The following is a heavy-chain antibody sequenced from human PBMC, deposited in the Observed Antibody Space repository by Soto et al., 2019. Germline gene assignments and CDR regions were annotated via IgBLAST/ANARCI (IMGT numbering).Heavy chain of an antibody. J-gene: IGHJ3*02. CDR1: GGSISSGGYY. Sequence: PSETQSLTCTVSGGSISSGGYYWSWIRQHPGKGLEWIGYIYYSGSTYYNPSLKSRVTISVDTSKNQFSLKLSSVTAADTAVYYCARGYDILTGPSYAFDIWGQGTMVTVSS. V-gene: IGHV4-31*03. CDR2: IYYSGST. D-gene: IGHD3-9*01. CDR3: ARGYDILTGPSYAFDI.